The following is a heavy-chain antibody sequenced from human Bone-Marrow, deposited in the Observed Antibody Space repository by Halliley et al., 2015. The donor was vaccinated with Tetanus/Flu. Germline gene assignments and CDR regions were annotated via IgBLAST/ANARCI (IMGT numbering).Heavy chain of an antibody. D-gene: IGHD6-19*01. J-gene: IGHJ4*02. CDR3: ARRRAGGWYFDF. V-gene: IGHV5-51*03. Sequence: QLVQSGAEVRQPGESLKISCASYGYNFVNNWIAWVRQVPGKGLEWMGIIYPDDSDTIYSPSFQGRVTISTDKSTSATYLHWSSLKASDPAIYYCARRRAGGWYFDFWGQGTLVTVSS. CDR1: GYNFVNNW. CDR2: IYPDDSDT.